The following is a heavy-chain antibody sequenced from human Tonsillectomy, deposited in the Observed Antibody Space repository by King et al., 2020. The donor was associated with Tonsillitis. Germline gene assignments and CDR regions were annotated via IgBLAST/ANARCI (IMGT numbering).Heavy chain of an antibody. V-gene: IGHV1-8*01. J-gene: IGHJ4*02. CDR1: GYTFTSYD. CDR3: ARFARHYYEDY. CDR2: MNPNRWNN. Sequence: QLVQSGAEVKKPGASVKVSFQASGYTFTSYDSNWVRQATGQGLEWMGWMNPNRWNNGYAQKFQGRVTMTRNTSISTAYMEVSSLRSEDTAVYYCARFARHYYEDYWGQGTLVTVSS. D-gene: IGHD3-22*01.